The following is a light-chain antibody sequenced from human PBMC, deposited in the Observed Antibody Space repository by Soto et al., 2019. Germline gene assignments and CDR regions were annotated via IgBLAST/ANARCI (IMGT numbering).Light chain of an antibody. J-gene: IGLJ1*01. CDR1: SSDIGGHHF. Sequence: SALTHPASVSGSPGQSITISCTGTSSDIGGHHFVSWYQQQSGKAPKLVIYEVTDRPSGVSDRFSGSKSGNTASLTISGLQPEDEADYYCSSYTSSSLYVFGTGTKVTVL. CDR3: SSYTSSSLYV. CDR2: EVT. V-gene: IGLV2-14*01.